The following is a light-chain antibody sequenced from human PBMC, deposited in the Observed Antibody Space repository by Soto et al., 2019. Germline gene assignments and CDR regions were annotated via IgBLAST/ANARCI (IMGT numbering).Light chain of an antibody. Sequence: QSVLTQPPSVSGAPGQRGTISCTGSSSNIGAGYDVHWYQQLPGTAPKLLIYGNSNRPSGVPDRFSGSKSGTSASLAITGLQAEDEADYYCQSHDSSLSGSRVFGGGTQLTVL. CDR2: GNS. J-gene: IGLJ3*02. V-gene: IGLV1-40*01. CDR1: SSNIGAGYD. CDR3: QSHDSSLSGSRV.